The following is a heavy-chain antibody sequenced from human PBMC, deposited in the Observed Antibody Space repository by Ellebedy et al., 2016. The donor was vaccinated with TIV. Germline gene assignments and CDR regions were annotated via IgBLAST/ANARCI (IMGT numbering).Heavy chain of an antibody. CDR1: GFTFSSYW. CDR3: ARGGFDFWRAYYTCYDAMDV. V-gene: IGHV3-74*01. J-gene: IGHJ6*02. CDR2: VNSDGTST. D-gene: IGHD3-3*01. Sequence: PGGSLRLSCAASGFTFSSYWMHWVRQGPGKGLVWVSRVNSDGTSTSYADSVKGRFTISRDNAKNTMYLQMSSLRDEDTALYYCARGGFDFWRAYYTCYDAMDVWGQGTTVTVSS.